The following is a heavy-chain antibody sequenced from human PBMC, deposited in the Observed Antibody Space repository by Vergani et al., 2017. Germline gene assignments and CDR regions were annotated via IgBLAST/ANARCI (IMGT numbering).Heavy chain of an antibody. D-gene: IGHD3-10*01. Sequence: QVQLVQSGAEVKKPGSSVKVSCKASGGTFSSYTISWVRQAPGQGLEWMGRIIPILGIANYAQKFQGRVTITAVKSTSTAYMELSSLRSEDTAVYYCARDRGIYYGSGKVGWFDPWGQGTLVTVSS. CDR3: ARDRGIYYGSGKVGWFDP. CDR1: GGTFSSYT. J-gene: IGHJ5*02. V-gene: IGHV1-69*08. CDR2: IIPILGIA.